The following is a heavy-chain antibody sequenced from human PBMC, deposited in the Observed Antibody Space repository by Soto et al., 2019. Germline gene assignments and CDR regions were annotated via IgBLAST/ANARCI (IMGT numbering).Heavy chain of an antibody. Sequence: GESLKISCEGSGDSFTSYWIGWVRQMAGKDLEWMGIISPRDSDNRYRPSLQGQVTTSADKSISTAYLQWSSLKASDIAVYYCASRKSTSDAFDIWGQGTMVTVSS. J-gene: IGHJ3*02. CDR3: ASRKSTSDAFDI. V-gene: IGHV5-51*01. CDR1: GDSFTSYW. CDR2: ISPRDSDN.